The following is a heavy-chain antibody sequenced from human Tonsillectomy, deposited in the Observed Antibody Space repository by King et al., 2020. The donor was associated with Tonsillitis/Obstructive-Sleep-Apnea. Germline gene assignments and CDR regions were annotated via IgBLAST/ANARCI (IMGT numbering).Heavy chain of an antibody. D-gene: IGHD2-15*01. CDR2: ISSSSSYI. J-gene: IGHJ6*03. CDR1: GFTFSSYS. V-gene: IGHV3-21*01. Sequence: VQLVESGGGLVKPGGSLRLSCAASGFTFSSYSMNWVRQAPGKGLEWVSSISSSSSYIYYADSVKGRFTISRDNAKNSLYLQMNSLRAEDTAVYYCARGYCSGGSCYYYYYMDVWGKGTTVTVSS. CDR3: ARGYCSGGSCYYYYYMDV.